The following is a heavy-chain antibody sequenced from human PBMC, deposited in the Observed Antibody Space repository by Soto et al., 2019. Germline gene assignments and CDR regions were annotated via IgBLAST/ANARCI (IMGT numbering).Heavy chain of an antibody. CDR1: GFSLSTSGVG. D-gene: IGHD6-6*01. Sequence: QITLKESGPTLVKPTQTLTLTCTFSGFSLSTSGVGVGWIRQPPGKALEWLALIYWDDDKRYSPSLKSRLTITKDTSKNQVVLTMTIMDPVDTATYYCAHRPPVASRKMHYFDYWGQGTLVTVSS. CDR2: IYWDDDK. V-gene: IGHV2-5*02. CDR3: AHRPPVASRKMHYFDY. J-gene: IGHJ4*02.